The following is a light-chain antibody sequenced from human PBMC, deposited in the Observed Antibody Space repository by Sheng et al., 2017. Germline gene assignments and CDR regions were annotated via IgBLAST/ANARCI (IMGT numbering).Light chain of an antibody. V-gene: IGLV2-14*03. J-gene: IGLJ2*01. CDR1: SSDVGRFNY. CDR2: DVT. CDR3: SSYTDTNTVV. Sequence: QSALTQPASVSGSPGQSITLSCTGTSSDVGRFNYVSWYQQHPLKAPKLIIYDVTKRPSGVSNRFSGSKSGNTASLTISGLQAEDEADYYCSSYTDTNTVVFGRRDQAERP.